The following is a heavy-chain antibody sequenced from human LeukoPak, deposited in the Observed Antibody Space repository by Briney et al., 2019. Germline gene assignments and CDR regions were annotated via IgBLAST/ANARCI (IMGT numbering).Heavy chain of an antibody. CDR2: VYYTGST. D-gene: IGHD3-22*01. V-gene: IGHV4-39*07. Sequence: SETLSLTCTVSGASVSSSNYYWGWIRQPPGKGLEWVGSVYYTGSTYHNPSLKSRVTISVDTSKNQFSLKLSSVTAADTAVYYCAREVTADYYDSSGLRRYFDYWGQGTLVTVSS. CDR1: GASVSSSNYY. CDR3: AREVTADYYDSSGLRRYFDY. J-gene: IGHJ4*02.